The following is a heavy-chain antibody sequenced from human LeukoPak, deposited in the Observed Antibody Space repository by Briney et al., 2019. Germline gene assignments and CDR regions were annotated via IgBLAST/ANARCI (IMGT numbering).Heavy chain of an antibody. CDR1: GGSISSSSYY. J-gene: IGHJ5*02. V-gene: IGHV4-61*01. Sequence: SETLSLTCTVSGGSISSSSYYWSWIRQPPGKGLEWIGYIYYSGSTNYNPSLKSRVTISVDTSKNQFSLKLSSVTAADTAVYYCARGPITTLFDPWGQGTLVTVSS. CDR3: ARGPITTLFDP. CDR2: IYYSGST. D-gene: IGHD3-3*01.